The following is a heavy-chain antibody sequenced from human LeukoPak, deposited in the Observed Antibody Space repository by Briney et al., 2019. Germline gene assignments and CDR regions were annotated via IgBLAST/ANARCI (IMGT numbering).Heavy chain of an antibody. CDR1: GFTFDDYA. CDR3: AKDIGYGYSYAFDY. CDR2: ISWNSGSI. D-gene: IGHD5-18*01. J-gene: IGHJ4*02. Sequence: PGRSLRLSSAASGFTFDDYAMHWVRQAPGKGLEWVSGISWNSGSIGYADSVKGRFTISRDNAKNSLYLQMNSLRAEDTALYYCAKDIGYGYSYAFDYWGQGTLVTVSS. V-gene: IGHV3-9*01.